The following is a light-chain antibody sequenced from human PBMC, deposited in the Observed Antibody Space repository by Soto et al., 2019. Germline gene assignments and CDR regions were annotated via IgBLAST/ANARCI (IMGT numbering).Light chain of an antibody. Sequence: QSALTQPRSVSGSPGQSVTISCTGTSSDVGGYNYVSWYQQHPGKAPKLMIYDVSKRPSGVPDRFSASKSGNTASLTISGLQAEDEADYYCCSYAGSYSYVFVTGTKLTVL. V-gene: IGLV2-11*01. CDR2: DVS. CDR1: SSDVGGYNY. J-gene: IGLJ1*01. CDR3: CSYAGSYSYV.